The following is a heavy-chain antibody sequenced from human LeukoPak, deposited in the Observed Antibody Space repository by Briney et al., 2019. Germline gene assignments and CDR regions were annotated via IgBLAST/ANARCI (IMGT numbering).Heavy chain of an antibody. Sequence: GGSLRLSCAASGFTFSSYAMSWVRQAPGKGLEWVSGISGSGDDTYYADSVKGRFTISRDNSKNTLYVQVNSLGTEDTAAYYCAKGSYYDSSGSFYFGYWGQGTLVTVSS. D-gene: IGHD3-22*01. CDR1: GFTFSSYA. CDR3: AKGSYYDSSGSFYFGY. CDR2: ISGSGDDT. V-gene: IGHV3-23*01. J-gene: IGHJ4*02.